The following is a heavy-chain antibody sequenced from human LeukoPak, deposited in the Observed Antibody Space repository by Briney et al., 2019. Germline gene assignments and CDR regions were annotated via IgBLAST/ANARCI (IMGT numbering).Heavy chain of an antibody. CDR3: AKDAFEIVVVPAASGGFDY. CDR1: GFTFSSYS. D-gene: IGHD2-2*01. Sequence: GGSLRLSCAASGFTFSSYSMNWVRQASGKGLEWVSSISSSSSYIYYADSVKGRFTISRDNSKNTLYLQMNSLRAEDTAVYYCAKDAFEIVVVPAASGGFDYWGQGTLVTVSS. CDR2: ISSSSSYI. V-gene: IGHV3-21*01. J-gene: IGHJ4*02.